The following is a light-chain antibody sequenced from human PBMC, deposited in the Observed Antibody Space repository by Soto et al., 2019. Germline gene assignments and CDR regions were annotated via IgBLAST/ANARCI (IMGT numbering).Light chain of an antibody. CDR1: SSDVGSYNL. V-gene: IGLV2-23*02. CDR2: EVN. Sequence: QSALTQPASVSGSPGQSITISCTGTSSDVGSYNLVSWYQHHPGKAPKLIIYEVNKRPSGVSNRFSASKSGNTASLTISGLQAEDEADYHCCSYAGRSLLFGGGTKVTVL. J-gene: IGLJ2*01. CDR3: CSYAGRSLL.